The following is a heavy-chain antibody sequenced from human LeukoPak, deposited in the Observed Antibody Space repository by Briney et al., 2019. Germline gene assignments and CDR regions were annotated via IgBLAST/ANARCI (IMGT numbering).Heavy chain of an antibody. CDR1: GGSMRRYY. CDR2: VYNSVTT. Sequence: SETLSLTCTVSGGSMRRYYWTWIRQPPGKGLEWLGYVYNSVTTVYNPSLNSRVTISADTSKNQISLTLHSVTAADTAVYFCAREDSRPKGLDVWGRGTTVTVSS. V-gene: IGHV4-59*01. J-gene: IGHJ6*02. D-gene: IGHD3-22*01. CDR3: AREDSRPKGLDV.